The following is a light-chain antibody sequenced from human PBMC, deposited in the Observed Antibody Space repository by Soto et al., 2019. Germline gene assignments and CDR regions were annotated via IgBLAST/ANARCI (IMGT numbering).Light chain of an antibody. V-gene: IGKV1-33*01. CDR1: QDISNY. Sequence: DIQMTQSPSSLSASVGDRVTITCQASQDISNYLNWYQQKPGKAPKLLIYDASNLETGVPSRFSGSGSGTDFTFTISSLQPEDIATYYCQQYDNLLPLTFGGGTKVEIE. CDR3: QQYDNLLPLT. J-gene: IGKJ4*01. CDR2: DAS.